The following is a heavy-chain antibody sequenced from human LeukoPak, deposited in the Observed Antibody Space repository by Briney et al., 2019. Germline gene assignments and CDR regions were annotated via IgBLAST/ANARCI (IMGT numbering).Heavy chain of an antibody. D-gene: IGHD6-13*01. J-gene: IGHJ4*02. CDR2: ISGSGGST. Sequence: GGSLRLSCAASGFTFSSYAMSWVRQAPGKGLEWVSAISGSGGSTYYADSVKGRFTISRDNSKNTLYLQMNSLRAEDTAVYYCAKLNSSSSMRGRPLLDHWGQGTLVTVSS. CDR1: GFTFSSYA. V-gene: IGHV3-23*01. CDR3: AKLNSSSSMRGRPLLDH.